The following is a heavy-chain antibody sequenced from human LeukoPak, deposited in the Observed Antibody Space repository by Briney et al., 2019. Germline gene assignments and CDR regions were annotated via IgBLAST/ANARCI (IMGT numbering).Heavy chain of an antibody. V-gene: IGHV1-24*01. CDR1: GYTPTELS. D-gene: IGHD4-23*01. CDR3: ATDHAYGGNSAAFDI. J-gene: IGHJ3*02. CDR2: FDPEDGET. Sequence: ASVKVSCKVSGYTPTELSMHWVRQAPGKGLEWMGGFDPEDGETIYAQKFQGRVTMTEDTSTDTAYMELSSLRSEDTAVYYCATDHAYGGNSAAFDIWGQGTMVTVSS.